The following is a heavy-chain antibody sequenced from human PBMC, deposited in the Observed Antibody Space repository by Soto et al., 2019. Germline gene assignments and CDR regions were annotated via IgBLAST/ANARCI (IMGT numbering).Heavy chain of an antibody. CDR1: GFTFSSYD. D-gene: IGHD1-7*01. Sequence: EVQLAKSGGGMVEPGGSLILSCVASGFTFSSYDMHWVRQAPGKGLEYVSSISSNGGTTYYGNSVKGRFTISRDNSKNTLYLQMGSLRAEDMAVYYCVRRVSGNYDYWGQGTLVTVSS. V-gene: IGHV3-64*01. CDR3: VRRVSGNYDY. CDR2: ISSNGGTT. J-gene: IGHJ4*02.